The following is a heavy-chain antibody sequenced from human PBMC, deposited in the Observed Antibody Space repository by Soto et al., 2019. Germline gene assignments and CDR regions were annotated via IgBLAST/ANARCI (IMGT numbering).Heavy chain of an antibody. CDR1: AGTFLRIT. CDR2: TIPILGIA. D-gene: IGHD3-10*01. V-gene: IGHV1-69*02. CDR3: ARGFGRTNPFDY. J-gene: IGHJ4*02. Sequence: QVQLVQSGAEVNKPGPSWMVSCTASAGTFLRITITWVRQALGQGLERMGRTIPILGIANYSQKFQGRVRLTADKSTSTAYMELSSLRSEGTAVYYRARGFGRTNPFDYWGQGTLVTVSS.